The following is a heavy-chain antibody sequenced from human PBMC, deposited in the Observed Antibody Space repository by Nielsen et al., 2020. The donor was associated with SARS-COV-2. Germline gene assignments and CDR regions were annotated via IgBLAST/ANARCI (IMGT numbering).Heavy chain of an antibody. D-gene: IGHD3-10*01. CDR3: AKDRKYYYGSGPPFPGMDV. Sequence: WIRQPPGKGLDWVAVMSYDGSLKFYADSVKGRFTISRDNSKNTLYLQMNSLRAEDTAVYYCAKDRKYYYGSGPPFPGMDVWGQGTTVTVSS. V-gene: IGHV3-30*18. J-gene: IGHJ6*02. CDR2: MSYDGSLK.